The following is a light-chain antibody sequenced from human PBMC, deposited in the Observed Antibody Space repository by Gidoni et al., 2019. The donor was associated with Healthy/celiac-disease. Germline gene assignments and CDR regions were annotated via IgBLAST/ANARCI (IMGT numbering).Light chain of an antibody. CDR2: AAS. J-gene: IGKJ2*01. CDR3: QQSYRMYT. V-gene: IGKV1-39*01. Sequence: DIQMTQSPSSLSASVGDRVTITCRASQSISSYLNWYQQKPGEAPKLLIYAASSLQSGVPSRFSGSGSGTDFTLTISSLQPEDFATYYCQQSYRMYTFXQXTKLEIK. CDR1: QSISSY.